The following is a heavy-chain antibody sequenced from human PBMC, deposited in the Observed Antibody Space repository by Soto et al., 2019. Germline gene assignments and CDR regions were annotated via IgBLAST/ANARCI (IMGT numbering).Heavy chain of an antibody. D-gene: IGHD5-18*01. J-gene: IGHJ4*02. CDR2: ISGVIGST. Sequence: EVQILESGGGLVQPGGSLTLSCVVSGFTFNSQAMSWVGQAPGKGLEWVSGISGVIGSTYYADSVKGRFTVSRDNSKNTLYLHMNSLRDYDTAIYYCAKEELRGYSVGGALHSWGQGTLVTVSS. CDR1: GFTFNSQA. CDR3: AKEELRGYSVGGALHS. V-gene: IGHV3-23*01.